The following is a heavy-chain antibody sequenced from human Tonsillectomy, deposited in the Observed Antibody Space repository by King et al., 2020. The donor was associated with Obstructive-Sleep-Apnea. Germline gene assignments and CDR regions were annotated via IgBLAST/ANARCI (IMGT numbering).Heavy chain of an antibody. D-gene: IGHD2-2*01. CDR2: ISWNSGSI. V-gene: IGHV3-9*01. Sequence: VQLVESGGGLVQPGRSLRLSCAASGFTFDDYAMHWVRQAPGKGLEWVSGISWNSGSIGYADSVKGRFTISRDNAKNSLYLQMNSLRAEDTALYYCAKSYCSSTSCITTWDNLYGMDVWGQGTTVTVSS. CDR1: GFTFDDYA. J-gene: IGHJ6*02. CDR3: AKSYCSSTSCITTWDNLYGMDV.